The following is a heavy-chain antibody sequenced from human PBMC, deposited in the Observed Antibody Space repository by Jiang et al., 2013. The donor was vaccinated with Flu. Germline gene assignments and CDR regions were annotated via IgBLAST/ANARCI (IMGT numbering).Heavy chain of an antibody. D-gene: IGHD6-13*01. CDR2: LSSDGYIT. CDR3: ATGIEAVGDY. J-gene: IGHJ4*02. V-gene: IGHV3-74*01. Sequence: WVRQAPGKGLVWVSRLSSDGYITNYADSVKGRFTVSRDNAKNTMYLQMNSLRADDSAIYYCATGIEAVGDYWGQGTLVTVSS.